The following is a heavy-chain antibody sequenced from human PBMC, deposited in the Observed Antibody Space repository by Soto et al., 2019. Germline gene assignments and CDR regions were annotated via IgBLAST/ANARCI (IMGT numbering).Heavy chain of an antibody. Sequence: SETLSLTCSVSGASVSSYYWSWVRQPPGKGLEWIGYIYYIGAYNYNPSLKSRVTISVDTSKNQFSLKLTSVTAADTAVYYCARTTETRDWLDPWGQGTMVTVSP. D-gene: IGHD4-4*01. CDR3: ARTTETRDWLDP. J-gene: IGHJ5*02. V-gene: IGHV4-59*02. CDR1: GASVSSYY. CDR2: IYYIGAY.